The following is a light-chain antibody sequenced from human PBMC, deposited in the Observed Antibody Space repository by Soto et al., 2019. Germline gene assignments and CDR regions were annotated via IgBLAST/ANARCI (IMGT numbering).Light chain of an antibody. Sequence: QSVLTQPPSVSGAPGQRVTISCTGSSSSIGAGYDVHWYQQLPGTAPRLLIYGNSNRPSGVPDRFSGSKSGTSASLAITGRQAEDDADYYCQSYDSSLSAQVFGGGTKLTVL. CDR1: SSSIGAGYD. CDR2: GNS. J-gene: IGLJ3*02. CDR3: QSYDSSLSAQV. V-gene: IGLV1-40*01.